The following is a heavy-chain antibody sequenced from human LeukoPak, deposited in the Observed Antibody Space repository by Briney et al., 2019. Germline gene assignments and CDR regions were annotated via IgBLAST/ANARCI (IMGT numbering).Heavy chain of an antibody. Sequence: PSETLSLTCAVYGGSFSDYSWTWIRQPPGKGLEWVGEINHSGGTNHNPSLMSLVSVCVEHSKDQVSLKVTSVTAADTAVYYCARVGYSFSLNDWSRIGLGAYPTKYYYYMDVWGKGTTVTVSS. V-gene: IGHV4-34*01. CDR2: INHSGGT. D-gene: IGHD5-18*01. CDR3: ARVGYSFSLNDWSRIGLGAYPTKYYYYMDV. J-gene: IGHJ6*03. CDR1: GGSFSDYS.